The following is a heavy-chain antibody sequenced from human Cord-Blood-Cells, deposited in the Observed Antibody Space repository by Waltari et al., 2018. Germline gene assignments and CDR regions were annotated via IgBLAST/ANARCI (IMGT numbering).Heavy chain of an antibody. V-gene: IGHV1-69*01. CDR1: GGTFSSYA. D-gene: IGHD2-2*02. J-gene: IGHJ6*03. CDR2: IIPIFGTA. CDR3: ARDGVVVVPAAIRDYYYYMDV. Sequence: QVQLVQSGAEVKKPGSSVKVSCKASGGTFSSYAISWVRQAPGQGPEWMGGIIPIFGTANYAQKFQGRVTITADESTSTAYMELSSLRSEDTAVYYCARDGVVVVPAAIRDYYYYMDVWGKGTTVTVSS.